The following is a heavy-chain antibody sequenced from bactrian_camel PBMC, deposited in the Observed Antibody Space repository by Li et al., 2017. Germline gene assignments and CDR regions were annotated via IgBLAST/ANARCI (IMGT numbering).Heavy chain of an antibody. Sequence: DVQLVESGGGSVQPGGSLRLSCAASGFTFSSYTMSWVRQAPEKEREGVALLLIRSGSTYYADSVKGRFAISRSHADNTIYLRMDSLEPEDTGMYYCAARVRITSDYLSSESYGYWGQGTQVTVS. J-gene: IGHJ4*01. CDR2: LLIRSGST. D-gene: IGHD2*01. V-gene: IGHV3S31*01. CDR3: AARVRITSDYLSSESYGY. CDR1: GFTFSSYT.